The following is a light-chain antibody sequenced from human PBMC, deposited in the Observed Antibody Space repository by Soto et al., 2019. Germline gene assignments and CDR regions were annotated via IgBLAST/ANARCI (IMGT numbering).Light chain of an antibody. V-gene: IGLV1-40*01. CDR1: SSNIGAGYD. CDR3: QSYDSSLSGYV. J-gene: IGLJ1*01. Sequence: QSVLKQPPSVSGAPGQRVTISCTGSSSNIGAGYDVHWYQQFPGTAPKLLIYGNSNRPSGVRDRFSGSKSGTSASLAISGLQAEDEADYYCQSYDSSLSGYVFGSGTKV. CDR2: GNS.